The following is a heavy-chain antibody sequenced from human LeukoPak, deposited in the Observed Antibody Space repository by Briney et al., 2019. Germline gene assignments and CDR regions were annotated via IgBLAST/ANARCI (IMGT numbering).Heavy chain of an antibody. D-gene: IGHD1-26*01. V-gene: IGHV1-69*05. CDR2: IIPIFGTA. CDR3: ARGRGSPKYYFDY. CDR1: GFSFTNCW. Sequence: KISCKGSGFSFTNCWIGWVRQAPGQGLEWMGRIIPIFGTANYAQKFQGRVTITTDESTSTAYMELSSLRSEDTAVYYCARGRGSPKYYFDYWGQGTLVTVSS. J-gene: IGHJ4*02.